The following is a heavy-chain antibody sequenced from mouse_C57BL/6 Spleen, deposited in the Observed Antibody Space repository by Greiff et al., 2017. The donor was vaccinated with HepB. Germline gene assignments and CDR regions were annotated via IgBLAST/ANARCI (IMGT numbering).Heavy chain of an antibody. D-gene: IGHD2-3*01. CDR2: IDPSDSYT. J-gene: IGHJ2*01. CDR3: ARRDDADYFDY. CDR1: GYTFTSYW. V-gene: IGHV1-50*01. Sequence: QVQLQQPGAELVKPGASVKLSCKASGYTFTSYWMQWVKQRPGQGLEWIGEIDPSDSYTNYNQKFKGKATLTVDTSSSTAYMQLSSLTSEDSAVYYCARRDDADYFDYWGQGTTLTVSS.